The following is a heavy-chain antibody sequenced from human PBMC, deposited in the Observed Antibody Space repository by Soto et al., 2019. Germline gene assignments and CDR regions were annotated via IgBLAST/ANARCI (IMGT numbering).Heavy chain of an antibody. J-gene: IGHJ4*02. CDR3: VHKGEGDRILDY. Sequence: QITLKESGPMLVKPTQTLTLTCTFSGFSLSTSGVGVGWIRQPPGKALEWLALIYWDDTKHDSPSLESRLTNAKDNSKNQVVLTLTNMDPVETATYYCVHKGEGDRILDYWGQGTLLTVSS. V-gene: IGHV2-5*02. D-gene: IGHD3-16*01. CDR2: IYWDDTK. CDR1: GFSLSTSGVG.